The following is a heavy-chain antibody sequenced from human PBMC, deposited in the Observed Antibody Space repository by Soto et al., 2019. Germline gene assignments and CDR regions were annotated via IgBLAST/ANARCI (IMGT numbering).Heavy chain of an antibody. CDR3: ARGVGASYYFDY. V-gene: IGHV1-69*02. CDR2: IIPILGIA. D-gene: IGHD1-26*01. CDR1: GGTFSSYT. Sequence: SVKVSXKASGGTFSSYTISWVRQAPGQGLEWMGRIIPILGIANYAQKFQGRVTITADKSTSTAYIELRSLRSDDTAVYYCARGVGASYYFDYCGPGPLVTLSS. J-gene: IGHJ4*02.